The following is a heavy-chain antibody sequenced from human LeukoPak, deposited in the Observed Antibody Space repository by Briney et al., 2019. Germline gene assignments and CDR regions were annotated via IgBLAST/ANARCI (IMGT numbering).Heavy chain of an antibody. V-gene: IGHV3-74*01. Sequence: PGGSLRLSGAASGFTFTYYLMHWLPQAPGKGLVWVARINGDGSSTNYADSVKGRFPISRDHAKNTLYLQMNSLRAEDTAVYYCARDLGSGSYSHFVDYWGQGTLVTVSS. CDR2: INGDGSST. D-gene: IGHD1-26*01. J-gene: IGHJ4*02. CDR3: ARDLGSGSYSHFVDY. CDR1: GFTFTYYL.